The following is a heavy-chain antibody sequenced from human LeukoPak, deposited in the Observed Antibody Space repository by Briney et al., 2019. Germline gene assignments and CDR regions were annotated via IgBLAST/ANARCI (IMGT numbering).Heavy chain of an antibody. CDR2: VSGGGGST. V-gene: IGHV3-23*01. CDR1: RFTFSNYV. J-gene: IGHJ3*02. D-gene: IGHD2-15*01. CDR3: AKGMIYCSGGTCYFGTFDI. Sequence: GGSLRLSCAASRFTFSNYVMSWVRQAPGKGLEWVSGVSGGGGSTYYADSVKGRFTISRDNSKNTLYLQMKSLRAEDTAVYYCAKGMIYCSGGTCYFGTFDIWGQGTMVTVSS.